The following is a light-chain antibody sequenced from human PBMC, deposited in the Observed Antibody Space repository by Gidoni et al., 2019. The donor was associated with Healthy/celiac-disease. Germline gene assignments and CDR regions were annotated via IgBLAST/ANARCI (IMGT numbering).Light chain of an antibody. CDR1: SSDVGGYNY. CDR2: EVS. V-gene: IGLV2-14*01. CDR3: SSYTSSTRV. Sequence: QSALTQPASVSGSPGQSITISCPGTSSDVGGYNYVSWYQQHPGKAPKLIIYEVSNRPSGVSNRFSGSKSGNTASLTISGLQAEDEADYYCSSYTSSTRVFGTGTKVTVL. J-gene: IGLJ1*01.